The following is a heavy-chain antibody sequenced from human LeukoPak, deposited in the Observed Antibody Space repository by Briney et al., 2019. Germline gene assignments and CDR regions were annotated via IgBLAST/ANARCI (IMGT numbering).Heavy chain of an antibody. D-gene: IGHD4-23*01. CDR2: ISYDGSNK. CDR3: AKGADYGGNNWFDP. V-gene: IGHV3-30*18. J-gene: IGHJ5*02. Sequence: GGSLRLSCAASGFTFTSYSMSWVRQAPGKGLEWVAVISYDGSNKYYADSVKGRFTISRDNSKNTLYLQMNSLRAEDTAVYYCAKGADYGGNNWFDPWGQGTLVTVSS. CDR1: GFTFTSYS.